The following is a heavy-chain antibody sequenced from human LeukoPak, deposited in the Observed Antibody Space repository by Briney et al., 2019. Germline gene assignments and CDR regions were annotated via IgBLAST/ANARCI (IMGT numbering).Heavy chain of an antibody. Sequence: ASVKVSCKATGYTHTNYDINCVRQATGQGLEWMGWMNPNSGNTGYAQKFQGRVTMTRNTSISTAYMELSSLRSEDTAVYYCARGRTATVINWFDPWGQGTLVTVSS. V-gene: IGHV1-8*01. CDR1: GYTHTNYD. CDR3: ARGRTATVINWFDP. D-gene: IGHD4-11*01. J-gene: IGHJ5*02. CDR2: MNPNSGNT.